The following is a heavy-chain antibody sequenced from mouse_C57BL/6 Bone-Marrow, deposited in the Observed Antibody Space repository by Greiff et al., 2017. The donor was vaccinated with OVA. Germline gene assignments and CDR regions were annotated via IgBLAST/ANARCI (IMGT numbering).Heavy chain of an antibody. J-gene: IGHJ3*01. CDR3: ARSGNYYGSSSWFAY. D-gene: IGHD1-1*01. CDR2: IGPGSGST. V-gene: IGHV1-77*01. CDR1: GYTFTDYY. Sequence: LVESGAELVKPGASVKISCKASGYTFTDYYINWVKQRPGQGLEWIGKIGPGSGSTYYNEKFKGKATLTADKSSSTAYMQLSSLTSEDSAVYFCARSGNYYGSSSWFAYWGQGTLVTVSA.